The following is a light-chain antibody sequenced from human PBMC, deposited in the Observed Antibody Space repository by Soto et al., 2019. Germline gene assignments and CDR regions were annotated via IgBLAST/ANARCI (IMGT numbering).Light chain of an antibody. CDR2: QDS. CDR3: QAWDSSTAVV. CDR1: KLGDKY. Sequence: SSELTQPPSVSVSPGQTASITCSGDKLGDKYACWYQQKPGQSPVLVIYQDSKRPSGIPERFSGSKSGNTATLTISGTQAMDEADYYCQAWDSSTAVVFGGGTKLTVL. V-gene: IGLV3-1*01. J-gene: IGLJ2*01.